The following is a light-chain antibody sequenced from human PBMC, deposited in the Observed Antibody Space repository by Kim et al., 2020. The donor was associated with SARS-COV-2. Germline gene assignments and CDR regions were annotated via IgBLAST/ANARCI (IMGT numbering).Light chain of an antibody. V-gene: IGKV3-20*01. J-gene: IGKJ5*01. Sequence: EIVLTQSPGTLSLSPGETATLSCRASQNVNSSSLAWCQQKPGQAPRRLIYGASSRATGVPDRFSGSGSGTDFTLTISRLEPEDFAVYYCHQYGRSLEITFGHGTRLEIK. CDR3: HQYGRSLEIT. CDR1: QNVNSSS. CDR2: GAS.